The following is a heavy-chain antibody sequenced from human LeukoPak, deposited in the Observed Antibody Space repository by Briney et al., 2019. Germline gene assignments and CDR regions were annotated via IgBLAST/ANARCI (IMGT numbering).Heavy chain of an antibody. J-gene: IGHJ4*02. Sequence: GGSLRLSCAASGFTFSSYWMSWVRQAPGEGLEWVANIKQDGSEKYYVDSVKGRFTISRDNAKNSLYLQMNSLRAEDTAVYYCARVDYYGSGSSPRPYFFDYWGQGTLVTVSS. D-gene: IGHD3-10*01. V-gene: IGHV3-7*01. CDR2: IKQDGSEK. CDR3: ARVDYYGSGSSPRPYFFDY. CDR1: GFTFSSYW.